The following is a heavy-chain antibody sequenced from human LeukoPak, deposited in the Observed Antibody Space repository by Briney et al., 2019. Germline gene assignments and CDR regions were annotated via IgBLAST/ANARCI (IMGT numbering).Heavy chain of an antibody. Sequence: KPSETLSLTCAVYGGSFSGYYWSWIRQPPGKGLEWIGYIYYSGSTNYNPSLKSRVTISVDTSKNQFSLKLSSVTAADTAVYYCATSSGWYNDAFDIWGQGTMVTVSS. CDR3: ATSSGWYNDAFDI. CDR1: GGSFSGYY. CDR2: IYYSGST. V-gene: IGHV4-59*01. D-gene: IGHD6-19*01. J-gene: IGHJ3*02.